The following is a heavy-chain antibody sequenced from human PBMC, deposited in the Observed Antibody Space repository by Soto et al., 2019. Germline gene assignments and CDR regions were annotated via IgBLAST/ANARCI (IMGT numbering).Heavy chain of an antibody. CDR2: IYYSGGT. V-gene: IGHV4-30-4*01. Sequence: SETLSLTCTVSGGSISSGDYYWSWIRQPPGKGLEWIGYIYYSGGTYYNPSLKSRVTISVDTSKNQFSLKLSSVTAADTAVYYCASSYYGSGSYLYYYYYGMDVWGQGTTVTVSS. CDR1: GGSISSGDYY. J-gene: IGHJ6*02. D-gene: IGHD3-10*01. CDR3: ASSYYGSGSYLYYYYYGMDV.